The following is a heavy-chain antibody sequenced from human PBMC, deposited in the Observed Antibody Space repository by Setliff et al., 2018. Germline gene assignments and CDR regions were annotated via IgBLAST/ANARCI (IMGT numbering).Heavy chain of an antibody. CDR1: GYSITSGHY. Sequence: SETLSLTCDVSGYSITSGHYWGWIRQPPGKGLEWIGSMYIGRKTYYNPSLKSRVTMSADTSKKQFSLKLSSVTAADTAVYYCARDKGDGYGVDAYAGGGFDIWGQGTMVTVSS. V-gene: IGHV4-38-2*02. CDR3: ARDKGDGYGVDAYAGGGFDI. CDR2: MYIGRKT. D-gene: IGHD4-17*01. J-gene: IGHJ3*02.